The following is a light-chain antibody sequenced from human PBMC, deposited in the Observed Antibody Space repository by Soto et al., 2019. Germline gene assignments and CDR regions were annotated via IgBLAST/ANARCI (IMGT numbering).Light chain of an antibody. Sequence: QSVLTQPASVSGSPGQSITISCTGTSSDVGGYNYVSWYQQHPGKAPKLMIYEVSNRPSGVSNRFSGSKSGNTASLTISGLQAEDEADYYCSSYAGGIKWVFGGGTKVTVL. CDR1: SSDVGGYNY. CDR2: EVS. J-gene: IGLJ3*02. V-gene: IGLV2-14*01. CDR3: SSYAGGIKWV.